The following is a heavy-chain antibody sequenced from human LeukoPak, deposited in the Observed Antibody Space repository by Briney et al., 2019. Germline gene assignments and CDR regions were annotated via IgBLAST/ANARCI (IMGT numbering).Heavy chain of an antibody. J-gene: IGHJ4*02. CDR3: AARRLTVTTEIDY. CDR1: GFTFSSYA. CDR2: ISYDGSNK. V-gene: IGHV3-30*04. Sequence: GGSLRLSCAASGFTFSSYAMHWVRQAPGKGLEWVAVISYDGSNKYYADSVKGRFTISRDNSKNTLYLQMNSLRAEDTAVYYCAARRLTVTTEIDYWGQGTLVTVSS. D-gene: IGHD4-17*01.